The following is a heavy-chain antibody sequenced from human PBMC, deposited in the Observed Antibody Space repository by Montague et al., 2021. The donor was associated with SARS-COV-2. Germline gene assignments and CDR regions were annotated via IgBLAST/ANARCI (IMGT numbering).Heavy chain of an antibody. CDR1: GDSVSRNSAT. CDR3: VRGIEAAGSYDY. J-gene: IGHJ4*02. D-gene: IGHD6-13*01. Sequence: CAISGDSVSRNSATSNWITQSPSRDLEWLGRTYYRSMWKSDYARSVKSRIAINPDTSKNQFSLQLSSVTPEDTALYYCVRGIEAAGSYDYWGQGTLVTVSS. V-gene: IGHV6-1*01. CDR2: TYYRSMWKS.